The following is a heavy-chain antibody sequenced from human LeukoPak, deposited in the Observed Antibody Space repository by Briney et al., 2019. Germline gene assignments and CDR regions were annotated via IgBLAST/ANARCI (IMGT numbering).Heavy chain of an antibody. CDR2: IFYSGST. Sequence: SETLSLTCTVSSGSISTSNYYWGWVRQPPGKALEWIGNIFYSGSTNYNPSLKSRVTISVDTSKNQFSLKLSSVTAADTAVYYCARVYSIYWYFDLWGRGTLVTVSS. CDR3: ARVYSIYWYFDL. D-gene: IGHD4-11*01. CDR1: SGSISTSNYY. V-gene: IGHV4-61*05. J-gene: IGHJ2*01.